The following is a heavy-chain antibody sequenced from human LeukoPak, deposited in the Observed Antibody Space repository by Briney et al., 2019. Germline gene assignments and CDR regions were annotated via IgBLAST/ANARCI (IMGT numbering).Heavy chain of an antibody. D-gene: IGHD3-22*01. CDR1: GGSFSGYY. V-gene: IGHV4-34*01. CDR3: AKSPNYYDSSGYYYGGTFDY. Sequence: SETLSLTCAVYGGSFSGYYWSWIRQPPGKGLEWIGEINHSGSTNYNPSLKSRVTISVDTSKNQFSLKLSSVTAADTAVYYCAKSPNYYDSSGYYYGGTFDYGAQGPLAPVSS. J-gene: IGHJ4*02. CDR2: INHSGST.